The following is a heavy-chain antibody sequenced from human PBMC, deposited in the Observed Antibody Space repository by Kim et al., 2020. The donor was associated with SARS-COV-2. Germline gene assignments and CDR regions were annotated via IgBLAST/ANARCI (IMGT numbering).Heavy chain of an antibody. D-gene: IGHD6-13*01. Sequence: SETLSLTCTVSGGSISSYYWSWIRQPPGKGLEWIGYIYYSGSTNHNPSLKRRVTRSVDTSKNQFSLKLSSVSAADPGVYYCARSSSWYPNWFDPWGQGTLVTVS. CDR2: IYYSGST. CDR1: GGSISSYY. CDR3: ARSSSWYPNWFDP. V-gene: IGHV4-59*13. J-gene: IGHJ5*02.